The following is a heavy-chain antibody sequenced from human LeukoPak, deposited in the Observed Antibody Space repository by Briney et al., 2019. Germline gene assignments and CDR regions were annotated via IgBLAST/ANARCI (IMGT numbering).Heavy chain of an antibody. CDR2: INHSGST. V-gene: IGHV4-39*07. Sequence: SETLSLTCTVSGGSISSSSYYWGWIRQPPGKGLEWIGEINHSGSTNYNPSLKSRVTISVDTSKNQFSLKLSSVTAADTAVYYCARLLYSSSWYLDYWGQGTLVTVSS. D-gene: IGHD6-13*01. J-gene: IGHJ4*02. CDR1: GGSISSSSYY. CDR3: ARLLYSSSWYLDY.